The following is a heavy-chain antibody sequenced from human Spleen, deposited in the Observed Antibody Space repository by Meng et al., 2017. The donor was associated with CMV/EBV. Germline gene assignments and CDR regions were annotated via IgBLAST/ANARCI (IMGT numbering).Heavy chain of an antibody. Sequence: GGSLRLSCAASGFTFSSYAMHWVRQAPGKGLEWVAVISYDGSNKYYADSVKGRFTISRDNSKNTLYLQMNSLRTEDTAMYYCASIYGGLGDWGQGTLVTVSS. CDR1: GFTFSSYA. V-gene: IGHV3-30*14. J-gene: IGHJ4*02. CDR3: ASIYGGLGD. D-gene: IGHD4-23*01. CDR2: ISYDGSNK.